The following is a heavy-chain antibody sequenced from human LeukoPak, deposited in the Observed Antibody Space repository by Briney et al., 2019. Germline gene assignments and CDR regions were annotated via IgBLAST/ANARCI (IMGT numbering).Heavy chain of an antibody. J-gene: IGHJ4*02. V-gene: IGHV3-23*01. D-gene: IGHD3-3*01. CDR3: AKDQDFWSGYEDY. CDR2: ITKSGDST. Sequence: GGSLRLSCAASGFTFSAFGMNWVRQAPGKGLEWVSTITKSGDSTYYVDSVKGRFTISRDNSKNTLYLQMNSLRAEDTAVYYCAKDQDFWSGYEDYWGQGTLVTVSS. CDR1: GFTFSAFG.